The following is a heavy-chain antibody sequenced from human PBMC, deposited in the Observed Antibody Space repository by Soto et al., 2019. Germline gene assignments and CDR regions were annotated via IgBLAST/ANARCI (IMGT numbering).Heavy chain of an antibody. CDR2: ISSSSSYI. D-gene: IGHD4-4*01. V-gene: IGHV3-21*01. Sequence: GGSLRLSCAASGFTFSSYSMNWVRQAPGKGLEWVSSISSSSSYIYYADSVKGRFTISRDNAKNSLYLQMNSLRAEVTAVYYCARDQGGYSKECDYWGQGTLVTVSS. CDR1: GFTFSSYS. J-gene: IGHJ4*02. CDR3: ARDQGGYSKECDY.